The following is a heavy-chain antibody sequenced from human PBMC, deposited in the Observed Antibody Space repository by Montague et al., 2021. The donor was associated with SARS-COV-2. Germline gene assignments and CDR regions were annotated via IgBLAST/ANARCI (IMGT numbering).Heavy chain of an antibody. CDR2: IFYSGAT. CDR1: GGSIVNYY. CDR3: ARVQRGYYYGLGVSAHLDY. V-gene: IGHV4-59*01. Sequence: SETLSLTCTVSGGSIVNYYWSWFLQPPGKGLEWIGDIFYSGATNYNPSLKSRVTISVDTSKSQFSLKLISVTAADTAVYYCARVQRGYYYGLGVSAHLDYWAQGTLVTVSS. J-gene: IGHJ4*02. D-gene: IGHD3-10*01.